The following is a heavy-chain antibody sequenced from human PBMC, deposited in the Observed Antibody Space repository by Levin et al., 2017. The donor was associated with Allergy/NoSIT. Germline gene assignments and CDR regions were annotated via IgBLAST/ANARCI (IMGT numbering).Heavy chain of an antibody. V-gene: IGHV1-69*13. CDR1: GGTFSSNV. J-gene: IGHJ4*02. CDR3: AGGDGIYSGCSGGSCYIIDY. CDR2: IIPIFGKA. D-gene: IGHD2-15*01. Sequence: SVKVSYKASGGTFSSNVISWVRQAPGQGLEWMGGIIPIFGKATYAQKFLGRVTITADESTSTAYMELSSLRSEDTAVYFCAGGDGIYSGCSGGSCYIIDYWGQGTLVTVSS.